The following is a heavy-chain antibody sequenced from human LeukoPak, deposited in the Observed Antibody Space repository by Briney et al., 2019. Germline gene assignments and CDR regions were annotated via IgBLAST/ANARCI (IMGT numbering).Heavy chain of an antibody. D-gene: IGHD5-12*01. V-gene: IGHV4-59*12. CDR1: GGSISSYY. CDR2: IYYSGST. Sequence: PSETLSLTCTVSGGSISSYYWSWIRQPPGKGLEWIGSIYYSGSTYYNPSLKSRVTISVDTSKNQFSLKLSSVTAADTAVYYCARFSGYMSHWGQGTLVTVSS. J-gene: IGHJ4*02. CDR3: ARFSGYMSH.